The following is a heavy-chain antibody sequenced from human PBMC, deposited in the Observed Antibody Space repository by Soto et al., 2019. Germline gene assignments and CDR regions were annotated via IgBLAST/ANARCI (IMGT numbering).Heavy chain of an antibody. CDR3: ARDGCGYYYDSSGYYQAPDAFDI. CDR1: GDSVSSNSPA. Sequence: SQTLSLTCAISGDSVSSNSPAWNWIRQSPSRGLEWLGRTYYRSKWYNDYAVSVKSRITINPDTSKNQFSLQLNSVTPEDTAVYYCARDGCGYYYDSSGYYQAPDAFDIWGQGTMVTVSS. V-gene: IGHV6-1*01. CDR2: TYYRSKWYN. D-gene: IGHD3-22*01. J-gene: IGHJ3*02.